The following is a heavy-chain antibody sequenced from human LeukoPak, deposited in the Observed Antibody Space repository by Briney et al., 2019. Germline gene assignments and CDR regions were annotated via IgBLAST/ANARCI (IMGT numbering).Heavy chain of an antibody. CDR2: INPNSGAT. CDR3: ARYWGVQLWPHWYFDL. D-gene: IGHD5-24*01. V-gene: IGHV1-2*02. Sequence: ASVKVSFKASGYTFTGYYMPWVRLAPGQGLGWMGWINPNSGATNYAQRFLGRVTMTRDTSISTAYMELSRLISDDTAVYYCARYWGVQLWPHWYFDLWGRGSLVTVSS. CDR1: GYTFTGYY. J-gene: IGHJ2*01.